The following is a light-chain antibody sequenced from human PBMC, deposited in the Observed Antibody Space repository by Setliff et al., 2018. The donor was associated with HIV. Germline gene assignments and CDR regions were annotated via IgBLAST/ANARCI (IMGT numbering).Light chain of an antibody. V-gene: IGLV1-40*01. CDR1: SSNIGAGYG. Sequence: QSVLSQPPSVSGAPGQRVTISCTGSSSNIGAGYGVHWYRQLPGTAPKLLIYGNSNRPSGVPDRFSGSKSGTSASLAISGLQAEDEADYYCQSYDSSLSGVVFGGGTQLTVL. J-gene: IGLJ2*01. CDR2: GNS. CDR3: QSYDSSLSGVV.